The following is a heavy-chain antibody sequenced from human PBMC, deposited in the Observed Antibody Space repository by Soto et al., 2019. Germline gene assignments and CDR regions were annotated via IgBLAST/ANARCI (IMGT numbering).Heavy chain of an antibody. CDR3: AREGRRELPDYYYYYGMDV. V-gene: IGHV3-72*01. Sequence: GGSLRLSCAASGFTFSDHYMDWVRQAPGKGLEWVGRIRNKANSYTTQYAASVKGRFTISRDDSKNSLYLQMNSLKTEDTAVYYCAREGRRELPDYYYYYGMDVWGQGTTVTVSS. D-gene: IGHD1-26*01. CDR2: IRNKANSYTT. CDR1: GFTFSDHY. J-gene: IGHJ6*02.